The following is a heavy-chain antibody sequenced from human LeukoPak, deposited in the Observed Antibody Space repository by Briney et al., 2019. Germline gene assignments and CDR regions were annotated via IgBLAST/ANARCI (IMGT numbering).Heavy chain of an antibody. CDR1: GFTFSSNY. V-gene: IGHV3-66*01. Sequence: GGSLRLSCAALGFTFSSNYMSWVGQAPGKGWEWVSVIYSGGSTYYADSVKGRFTISRDNSKNTLYLQMNSLRAEDTAVYYCARVNHYYYGMDVWGQGTTVTVSS. CDR2: IYSGGST. CDR3: ARVNHYYYGMDV. J-gene: IGHJ6*02.